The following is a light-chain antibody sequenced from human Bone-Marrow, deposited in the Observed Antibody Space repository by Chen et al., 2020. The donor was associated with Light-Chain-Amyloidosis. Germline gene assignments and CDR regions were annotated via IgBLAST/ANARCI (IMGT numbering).Light chain of an antibody. CDR2: ENV. J-gene: IGLJ3*02. CDR1: NSKSKR. Sequence: YVLTQPPSVSVPPGKTARIPCGGNNSKSKRVVWSQQRPGHAPVLVIFENVDWPSRIPHRFSGAYAGNTSSLTIRGVEAGDEADYYCQVWDAYFDGAVFGGGTRLTVL. CDR3: QVWDAYFDGAV. V-gene: IGLV3-21*03.